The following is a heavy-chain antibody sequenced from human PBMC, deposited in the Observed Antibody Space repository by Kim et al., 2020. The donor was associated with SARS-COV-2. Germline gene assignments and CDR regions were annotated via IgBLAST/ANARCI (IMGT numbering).Heavy chain of an antibody. J-gene: IGHJ4*02. V-gene: IGHV4-61*09. CDR2: IYPSGNT. CDR1: GGSISSGSYY. CDR3: ARERVYGDPTFDY. D-gene: IGHD4-17*01. Sequence: SETLSLTCTVSGGSISSGSYYWSWIRQPAGKGLEWIGHIYPSGNTYYNPSLKSRVSISVDTSNNQFSLNLNSVTAADTAVYYCARERVYGDPTFDYWGQGTLVTVSS.